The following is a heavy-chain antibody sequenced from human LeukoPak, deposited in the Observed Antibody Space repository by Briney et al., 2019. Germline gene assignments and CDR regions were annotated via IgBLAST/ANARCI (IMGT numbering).Heavy chain of an antibody. V-gene: IGHV1-69*04. CDR3: ARHDIVLMTGFDY. Sequence: ASVKVSCKASGGTFSSYAISWVRQAPGQGLEWMGRIIPILSIANYAQKFQGRVTITADKSTSTAYMELSSLRSEDTAVYYCARHDIVLMTGFDYWGQGTLVTVSS. CDR1: GGTFSSYA. D-gene: IGHD2-8*01. CDR2: IIPILSIA. J-gene: IGHJ4*02.